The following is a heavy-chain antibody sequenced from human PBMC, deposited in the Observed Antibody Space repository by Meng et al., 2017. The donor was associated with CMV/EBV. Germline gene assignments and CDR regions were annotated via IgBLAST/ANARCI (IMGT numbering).Heavy chain of an antibody. CDR3: AREPTEHIVVVIAILTYGMDV. Sequence: GGSLRLSCAASGFTFSSYAMHWVRQAPGKGPEWVAVISYDGSNKYYADSVKGRFTISRDNSKNTLYLQMNSLRAEDTAVYYCAREPTEHIVVVIAILTYGMDVWGQGTTVTVSS. J-gene: IGHJ6*02. D-gene: IGHD2-21*01. CDR2: ISYDGSNK. V-gene: IGHV3-30*04. CDR1: GFTFSSYA.